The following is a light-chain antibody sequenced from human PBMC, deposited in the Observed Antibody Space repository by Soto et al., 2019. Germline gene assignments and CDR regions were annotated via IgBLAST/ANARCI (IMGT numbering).Light chain of an antibody. V-gene: IGKV3-20*01. J-gene: IGKJ1*01. CDR1: QSVGNY. Sequence: EIVFTPSPATLSLSPWEKATLSCRASQSVGNYLAWYQQKPGQAPRLLIYGASSRATGTPDRFSGSGSGTDFTLTISRLEPEDFAVYYCQQYGSSPGTFGQGTKVDIK. CDR2: GAS. CDR3: QQYGSSPGT.